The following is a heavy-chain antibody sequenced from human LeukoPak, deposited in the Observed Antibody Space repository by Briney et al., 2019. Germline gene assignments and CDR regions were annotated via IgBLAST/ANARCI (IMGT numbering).Heavy chain of an antibody. CDR3: ARSPWELHTGGDY. V-gene: IGHV5-51*01. J-gene: IGHJ4*02. CDR1: GYSFANYW. D-gene: IGHD1-26*01. Sequence: GESLKISCKGSGYSFANYWIGWVRQMPGKGLEWMGIIYPGDSDTRYSPSFQGQVTISADKSISTAYLQWSSLKASDTAMYYCARSPWELHTGGDYWGPGTLVTVSS. CDR2: IYPGDSDT.